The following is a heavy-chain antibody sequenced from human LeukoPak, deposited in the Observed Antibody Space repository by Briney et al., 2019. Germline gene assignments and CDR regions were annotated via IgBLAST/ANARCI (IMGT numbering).Heavy chain of an antibody. Sequence: PSETLSLTCAVYGGSFSGYYWSWLRQPPGKGLEWIGEINHSGSTNYNPSLKSRVTISVDTSKNQFSLKLSSVPAADTAVYYCARAYSGYDVDYWGQGTLVTVSS. CDR2: INHSGST. D-gene: IGHD5-12*01. J-gene: IGHJ4*02. CDR3: ARAYSGYDVDY. V-gene: IGHV4-34*01. CDR1: GGSFSGYY.